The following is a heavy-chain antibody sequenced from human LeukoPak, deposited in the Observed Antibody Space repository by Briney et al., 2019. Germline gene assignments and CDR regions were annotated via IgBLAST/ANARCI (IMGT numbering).Heavy chain of an antibody. CDR3: ARVRDIVVVPAAVTIFDY. D-gene: IGHD2-2*01. CDR2: INHSGST. CDR1: GGSFSGYY. Sequence: PSETLSLTCAVYGGSFSGYYWSWIRQPPGKGLEWIGEINHSGSTNYNPSLKSQVTISVDTSKNQFSLKLSSVTAADTAVYYCARVRDIVVVPAAVTIFDYWGQGTLVTVSS. J-gene: IGHJ4*02. V-gene: IGHV4-34*01.